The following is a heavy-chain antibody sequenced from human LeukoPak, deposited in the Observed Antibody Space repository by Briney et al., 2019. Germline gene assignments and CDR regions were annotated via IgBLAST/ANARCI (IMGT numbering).Heavy chain of an antibody. CDR2: IYYSGST. Sequence: KASETLSLTCTVFGGSTSSYYWNWIRQPPGKGLEWIGYIYYSGSTNYNPSLKSRVTISADTSKDQFSLKLIAVTAADTAMYYCARERRDGYKDSAFDIWGQGTMVTVSS. CDR3: ARERRDGYKDSAFDI. V-gene: IGHV4-59*01. D-gene: IGHD5-24*01. CDR1: GGSTSSYY. J-gene: IGHJ3*02.